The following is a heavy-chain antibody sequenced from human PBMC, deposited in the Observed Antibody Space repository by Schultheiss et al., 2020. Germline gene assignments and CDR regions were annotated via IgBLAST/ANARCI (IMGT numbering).Heavy chain of an antibody. D-gene: IGHD3-16*01. V-gene: IGHV3-33*01. CDR3: ARALELLGEGEFDY. CDR2: IWYDGSNK. CDR1: GFTFSSYG. Sequence: GWSLRLSWAASGFTFSSYGMHWVRQAPGKGLEWVAVIWYDGSNKYYADSVKGRFTISRDNSKNTLYLQMNSLRAEDTAVYYCARALELLGEGEFDYWGQGTMVTVSS. J-gene: IGHJ4*02.